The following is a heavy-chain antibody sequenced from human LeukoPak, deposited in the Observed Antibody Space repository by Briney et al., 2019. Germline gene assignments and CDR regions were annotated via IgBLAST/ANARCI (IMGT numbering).Heavy chain of an antibody. Sequence: SVKVSCKASGFTFTSSAMQWVRQARGQRLEWIGWIVVGSGNTNYAQKFQERVTITRDMSTSTAYMELSSLRSEDTAVYYCARDLEIQPAGFDYWGQGTLVTVSS. V-gene: IGHV1-58*02. J-gene: IGHJ4*02. CDR3: ARDLEIQPAGFDY. CDR2: IVVGSGNT. D-gene: IGHD3-3*01. CDR1: GFTFTSSA.